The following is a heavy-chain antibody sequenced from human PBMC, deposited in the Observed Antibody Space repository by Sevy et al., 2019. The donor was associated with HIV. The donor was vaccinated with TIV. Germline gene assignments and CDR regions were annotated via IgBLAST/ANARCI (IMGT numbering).Heavy chain of an antibody. Sequence: GSLRLSCVASGFTFSTYTMNWVRQAPGKGLECVSYISSSSSTIYYADSVKGRFTISRDNAKNSLYLQMNSLRAEDTAVYYCANCCSGDGFDYWGQGILVTVSS. V-gene: IGHV3-48*01. CDR2: ISSSSSTI. J-gene: IGHJ4*02. CDR3: ANCCSGDGFDY. CDR1: GFTFSTYT. D-gene: IGHD2-15*01.